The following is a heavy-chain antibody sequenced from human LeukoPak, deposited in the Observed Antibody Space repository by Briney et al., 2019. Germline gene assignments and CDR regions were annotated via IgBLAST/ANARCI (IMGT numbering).Heavy chain of an antibody. CDR3: ARVVEGYCSSTSCARWFDP. V-gene: IGHV1-69*05. CDR2: IIPIFGTA. CDR1: GGTFSSYA. Sequence: SVKXXCKASGGTFSSYAISWVRQAPGQGLEWMGGIIPIFGTANYAQKFQGRVTITTDESTSTAYMELSSLRSEDTAVYYCARVVEGYCSSTSCARWFDPWGQGTLVTVSS. D-gene: IGHD2-2*01. J-gene: IGHJ5*02.